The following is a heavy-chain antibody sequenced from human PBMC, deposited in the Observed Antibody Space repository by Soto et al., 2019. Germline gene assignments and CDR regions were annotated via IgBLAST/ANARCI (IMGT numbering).Heavy chain of an antibody. D-gene: IGHD6-19*01. CDR2: ITITGGSA. V-gene: IGHV3-23*05. Sequence: EVRLLESGGGLVQPGGSLRLSCAASASTFPTYGVSWVRQAPGKGLEWVSTITITGGSAYYAESVRGRFTISRHRSNYTVSLLMKSLRAEDTAIYYCAKQSSHEGWLDPWGQGALVAVSS. CDR1: ASTFPTYG. J-gene: IGHJ5*02. CDR3: AKQSSHEGWLDP.